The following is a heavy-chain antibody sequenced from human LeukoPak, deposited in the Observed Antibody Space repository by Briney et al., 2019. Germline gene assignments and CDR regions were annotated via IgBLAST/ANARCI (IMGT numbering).Heavy chain of an antibody. CDR1: GFTFSSYA. D-gene: IGHD2-2*01. Sequence: SGGSLRLSCAASGFTFSSYAMHWVRQAPGKGLEWVAVISYDGSNKYYADSVKGRFTISRDNSKNTLYLQMNSLRAKDTAVYYCARTMQDIVVVPAADEYYYYGMDVWGQGTTVTVSS. CDR3: ARTMQDIVVVPAADEYYYYGMDV. J-gene: IGHJ6*02. CDR2: ISYDGSNK. V-gene: IGHV3-30-3*01.